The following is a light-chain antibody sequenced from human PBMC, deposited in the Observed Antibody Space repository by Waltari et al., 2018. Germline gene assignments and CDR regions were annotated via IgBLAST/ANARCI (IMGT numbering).Light chain of an antibody. V-gene: IGLV3-25*02. J-gene: IGLJ3*02. CDR3: QQYLTSSWT. CDR1: AFPKKY. CDR2: KDR. Sequence: SYELTQSPSVSLPPGQTARITCSGDAFPKKYAYWYQKKPGQAPVLIIFKDRERPSGIPDRFSGSGSGTDFTLTINSLQAEDVAVYYCQQYLTSSWTFGQGTK.